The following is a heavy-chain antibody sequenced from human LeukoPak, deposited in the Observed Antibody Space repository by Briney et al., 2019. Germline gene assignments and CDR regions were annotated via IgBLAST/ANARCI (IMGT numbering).Heavy chain of an antibody. D-gene: IGHD2-21*02. CDR2: SNPSGGSP. CDR1: AYSFSTYS. V-gene: IGHV1-46*01. Sequence: GASVTVSCKASAYSFSTYSFHWVRQAPGQGLEWMGISNPSGGSPSYAQKFQGRVTMTRDTSTSTVYMELSSLRSDDTAVYYCARGGCDGDCSFDYWGQGTLVTVSS. CDR3: ARGGCDGDCSFDY. J-gene: IGHJ4*02.